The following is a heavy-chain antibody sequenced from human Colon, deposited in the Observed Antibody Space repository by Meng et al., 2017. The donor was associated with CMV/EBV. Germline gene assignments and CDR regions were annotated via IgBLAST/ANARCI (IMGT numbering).Heavy chain of an antibody. J-gene: IGHJ6*02. CDR1: GFTFSSYA. D-gene: IGHD2-2*02. V-gene: IGHV3-23*01. CDR3: AKYIVVVPAAIKLTYYYGMDV. CDR2: ISGSGGST. Sequence: GESLKISCAASGFTFSSYAMSWVRQAPGKGLEWVSAISGSGGSTYYADSVKGRFTISRDNTKNTLYLQTNSLRAEDTAVYYCAKYIVVVPAAIKLTYYYGMDVWGQGTTVTVSS.